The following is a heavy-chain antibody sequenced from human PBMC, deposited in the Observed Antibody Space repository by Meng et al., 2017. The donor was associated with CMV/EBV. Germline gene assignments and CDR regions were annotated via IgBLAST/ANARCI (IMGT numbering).Heavy chain of an antibody. V-gene: IGHV1-2*02. Sequence: ASVTVSCKASGYTFTGYYMHWVRQAPGQGLEWMGWINPNSGSTNYAQKFQGRVTMTRDTSISTAYMELSRLRSDDTAVYYCARGKNYWGQGTLVTVSS. J-gene: IGHJ4*02. CDR3: ARGKNY. CDR2: INPNSGST. CDR1: GYTFTGYY.